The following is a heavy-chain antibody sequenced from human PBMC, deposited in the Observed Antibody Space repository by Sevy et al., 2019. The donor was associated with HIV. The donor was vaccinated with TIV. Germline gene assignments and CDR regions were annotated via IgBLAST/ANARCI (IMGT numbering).Heavy chain of an antibody. CDR2: ITDSSNYI. CDR3: ARDRRTLNYYGSSGYNYYFDY. CDR1: GFTFSSYW. D-gene: IGHD3-22*01. Sequence: GGSLRLSCAASGFTFSSYWMHWVRQAPGKGLEWVSSITDSSNYIYHADSVKGRFTISRDNAKNSLYLQMNSLRAEDTAVYFCARDRRTLNYYGSSGYNYYFDYWGQGTLVTVS. J-gene: IGHJ4*02. V-gene: IGHV3-21*01.